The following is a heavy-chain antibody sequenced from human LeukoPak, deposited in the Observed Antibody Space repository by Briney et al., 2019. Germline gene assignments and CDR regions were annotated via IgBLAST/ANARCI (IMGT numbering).Heavy chain of an antibody. CDR3: ARSLSYGQLSFYGVDV. J-gene: IGHJ6*02. Sequence: PSETLSLTCAVSGGSISSTIHYWGWIRQPPGKGLEWIGNIYYSGMTYYNPSLKSRVAISVDTSKNQFSLILSSVTAADTAIYYCARSLSYGQLSFYGVDVWGQGTTVTVSS. CDR1: GGSISSTIHY. V-gene: IGHV4-39*07. CDR2: IYYSGMT. D-gene: IGHD6-13*01.